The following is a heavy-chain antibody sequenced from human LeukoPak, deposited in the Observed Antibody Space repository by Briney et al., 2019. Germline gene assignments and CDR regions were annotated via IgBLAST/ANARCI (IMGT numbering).Heavy chain of an antibody. CDR1: GGSISLSYYY. V-gene: IGHV4-39*07. CDR2: VYYSGTT. Sequence: SETLSLTCIVSGGSISLSYYYWGWIRQPPGKALEWIGSVYYSGTTSYNPSLKSRVTISVDMSKNHFSLRLSSVTAADTAMYYCARGTLYSGWSYYFDYWGQGSQVTVSS. J-gene: IGHJ4*02. CDR3: ARGTLYSGWSYYFDY. D-gene: IGHD6-19*01.